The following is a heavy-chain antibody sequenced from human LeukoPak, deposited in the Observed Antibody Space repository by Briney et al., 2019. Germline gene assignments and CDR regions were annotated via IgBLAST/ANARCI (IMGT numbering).Heavy chain of an antibody. CDR1: GGTFSSYT. D-gene: IGHD1-26*01. CDR2: IIPILGIA. V-gene: IGHV1-69*04. Sequence: ASVKVSCKASGGTFSSYTISWLRQAPGQGLEWMGRIIPILGIANYAQKFQGRVTITADKSTSTAYMELSSLRSEDTAVYYYARDRNGSPGSAFDIWGQGTMVTVSS. CDR3: ARDRNGSPGSAFDI. J-gene: IGHJ3*02.